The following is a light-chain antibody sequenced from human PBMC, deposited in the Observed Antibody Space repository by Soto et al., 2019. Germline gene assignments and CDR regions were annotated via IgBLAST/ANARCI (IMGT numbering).Light chain of an antibody. CDR1: SSDVGGYNL. V-gene: IGLV2-14*02. CDR3: SSYTSSSTLDVV. Sequence: QSALTQPASVSGSPGQSITISCTGTSSDVGGYNLVSWYQQHAGKAPKLMIYEGSERPSGVSNRFSGSKSGNTASLTISGLQAEDEADYYCSSYTSSSTLDVVFGGGTKLTVL. J-gene: IGLJ2*01. CDR2: EGS.